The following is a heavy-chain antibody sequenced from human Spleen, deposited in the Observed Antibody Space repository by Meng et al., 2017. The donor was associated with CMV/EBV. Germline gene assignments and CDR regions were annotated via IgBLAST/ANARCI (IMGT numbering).Heavy chain of an antibody. J-gene: IGHJ1*01. D-gene: IGHD4-23*01. V-gene: IGHV4-59*01. CDR3: AVGGTGVASAH. Sequence: SETLSLTCTVSGDSMTSGNYWSWIRLSPGKGLEWIGYIFYTGSTSYNPSLKSRLTISMDTSKHQFSLKLSSVTTADTAVYYCAVGGTGVASAHWGQGTLVTVSS. CDR2: IFYTGST. CDR1: GDSMTSGNY.